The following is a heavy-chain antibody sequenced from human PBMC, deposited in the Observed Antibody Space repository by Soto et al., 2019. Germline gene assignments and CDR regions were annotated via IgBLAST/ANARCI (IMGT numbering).Heavy chain of an antibody. CDR1: GLTFDTYA. V-gene: IGHV3-23*01. D-gene: IGHD2-2*01. J-gene: IGHJ4*01. CDR3: AKELTSTYHTTDY. CDR2: ISGSAGST. Sequence: AGGSLRLSCAASGLTFDTYALSWVRQAPGKGLEWVASISGSAGSTYYADSVKGRFTISRDNFRSTLYLQMNSLTVEDTAIYYCAKELTSTYHTTDYWGQGTLVTVSS.